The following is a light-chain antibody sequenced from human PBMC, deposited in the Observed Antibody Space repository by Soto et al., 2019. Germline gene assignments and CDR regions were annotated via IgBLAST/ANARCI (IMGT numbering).Light chain of an antibody. CDR3: CSYAGRYTYV. CDR1: SXDVGGYNY. J-gene: IGLJ1*01. Sequence: QSVLTQPHSVSGSPGQSVTISCAGTSXDVGGYNYVSWYQQHPGKAPKLMIYDVSKRPSGVPDRFSGFKSGNTASLTISGLQADDEADYYCCSYAGRYTYVFGTGTKVIVL. CDR2: DVS. V-gene: IGLV2-11*01.